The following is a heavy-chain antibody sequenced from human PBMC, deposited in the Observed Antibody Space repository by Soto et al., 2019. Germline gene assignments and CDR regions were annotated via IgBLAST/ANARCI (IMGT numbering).Heavy chain of an antibody. CDR2: ISFDGNNQ. V-gene: IGHV3-30-3*01. J-gene: IGHJ6*02. D-gene: IGHD5-12*01. CDR3: ARDREYSGFYYGMDV. CDR1: GFTFSRNA. Sequence: GGSLRLSCEASGFTFSRNAMHWVRQAPGKGLEWVAVISFDGNNQYYTDSVKGRFTISRDNSKNTLDLQMNSLRREDTAVCYCARDREYSGFYYGMDVWGQGTTVTVSS.